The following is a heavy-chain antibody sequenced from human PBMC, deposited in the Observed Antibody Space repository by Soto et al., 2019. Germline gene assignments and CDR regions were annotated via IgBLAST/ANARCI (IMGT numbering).Heavy chain of an antibody. CDR1: GFTVSNNY. J-gene: IGHJ6*02. Sequence: LRLSCAVSGFTVSNNYMSWVRQAPGKGLEGVSVIYSGGYTAYGDSVKGRFTISRDNSKNRLYLQMNSLRAEDTAVYYCASDLVGASDSYGLDVWGQGTPVTVSS. D-gene: IGHD1-26*01. V-gene: IGHV3-53*01. CDR2: IYSGGYT. CDR3: ASDLVGASDSYGLDV.